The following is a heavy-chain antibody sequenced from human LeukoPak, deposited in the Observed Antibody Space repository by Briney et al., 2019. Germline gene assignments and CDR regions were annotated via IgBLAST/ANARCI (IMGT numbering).Heavy chain of an antibody. J-gene: IGHJ4*02. D-gene: IGHD3-3*01. CDR2: ISGSGGST. CDR3: AKCRYTIFGVVTDLFDY. CDR1: GFTFSSYA. V-gene: IGHV3-23*01. Sequence: SGGSLRLSCAASGFTFSSYAMSWVRQAPGKGLEWVSAISGSGGSTYYADSVKGRFTISRDNSKNTLYLQMNSLRAEDTAVYYCAKCRYTIFGVVTDLFDYWGQGTLVTVSS.